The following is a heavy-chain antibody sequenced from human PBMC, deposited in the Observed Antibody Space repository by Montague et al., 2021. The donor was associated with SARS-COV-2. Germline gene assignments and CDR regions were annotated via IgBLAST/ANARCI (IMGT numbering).Heavy chain of an antibody. V-gene: IGHV3-21*01. D-gene: IGHD2-8*01. J-gene: IGHJ3*02. CDR1: GFNFISYD. Sequence: SLRLSCAASGFNFISYDMNWVRQAPGKGLEWVSSISSSSTYIHYADSVKGRVTTSRDNAKNLVFLQMNSLRAEDTAVYYCARDYTNFDAFDIWGQGTTVTVSA. CDR2: ISSSSTYI. CDR3: ARDYTNFDAFDI.